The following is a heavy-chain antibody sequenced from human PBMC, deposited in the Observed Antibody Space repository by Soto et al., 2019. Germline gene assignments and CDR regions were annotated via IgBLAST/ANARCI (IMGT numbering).Heavy chain of an antibody. J-gene: IGHJ5*02. CDR2: IGGSGATT. CDR3: ATQLTDVGIWFDP. CDR1: GFTFSNYA. V-gene: IGHV3-23*01. D-gene: IGHD1-1*01. Sequence: GGSLRLSCAASGFTFSNYAMSWVRQAAGKGLEWVSSIGGSGATTYYADSVKGRFTTSRDNSKNTLYLQMNSLRAEDTAVYYCATQLTDVGIWFDPWGRGTLVTLSS.